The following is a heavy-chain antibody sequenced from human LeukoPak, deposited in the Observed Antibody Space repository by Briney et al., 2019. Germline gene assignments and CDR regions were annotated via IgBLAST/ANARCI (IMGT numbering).Heavy chain of an antibody. CDR2: INPNSGGT. Sequence: ASVKVSCKASGYTFTGYYMHWVRQAPGQGLEWMGWINPNSGGTNYAQKFQGRVTMTRDTSISTAYMELSRLRSDDTALYYCARDLGRWSGGDAFDIWGQGTMVTVSS. D-gene: IGHD2-15*01. CDR1: GYTFTGYY. CDR3: ARDLGRWSGGDAFDI. J-gene: IGHJ3*02. V-gene: IGHV1-2*02.